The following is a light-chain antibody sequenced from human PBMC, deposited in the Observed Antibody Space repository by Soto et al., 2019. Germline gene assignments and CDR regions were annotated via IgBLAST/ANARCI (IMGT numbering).Light chain of an antibody. J-gene: IGKJ1*01. V-gene: IGKV2-28*01. Sequence: DIVMTQSPLSLPVTPGEPASISCRSSQSLLHSNGYNYLDWYLQKPGQSPQLLIYLGSNRASGVPDRFSGSGLGTEFTLKISRVEAEDVGVYYCMQALQTPWTFGQGTKVQIK. CDR1: QSLLHSNGYNY. CDR2: LGS. CDR3: MQALQTPWT.